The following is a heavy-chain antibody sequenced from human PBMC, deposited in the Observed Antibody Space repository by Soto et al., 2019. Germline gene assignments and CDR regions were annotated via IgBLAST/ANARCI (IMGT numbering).Heavy chain of an antibody. CDR1: GYSFTSYW. V-gene: IGHV5-51*01. CDR3: ARHVSDDIVLMVYAPNYYGMDV. CDR2: IYPGDSDT. J-gene: IGHJ6*02. D-gene: IGHD2-8*01. Sequence: LKISCKGSGYSFTSYWIGWVRQMPGKGLEWMGIIYPGDSDTRYSPSFQGQVTISADKSISTAYLQWSSLKASDTAMYYCARHVSDDIVLMVYAPNYYGMDVWGQGTTVTVSS.